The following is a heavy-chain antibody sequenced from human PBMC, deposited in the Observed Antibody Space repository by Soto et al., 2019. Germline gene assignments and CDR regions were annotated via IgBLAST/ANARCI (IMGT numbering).Heavy chain of an antibody. CDR2: IYHAGST. CDR1: GVTVSSDAYY. CDR3: ARVAYNHGWIFDY. V-gene: IGHV4-31*03. Sequence: PSETLSLTCTVSGVTVSSDAYYWIWIRQHPGKGLEWIGNIYHAGSTYYSPSLKSRVVISLDTSNNQFSLTLTSVTAEDTAIYFCARVAYNHGWIFDYWGQGTLVTVSS. D-gene: IGHD6-19*01. J-gene: IGHJ4*01.